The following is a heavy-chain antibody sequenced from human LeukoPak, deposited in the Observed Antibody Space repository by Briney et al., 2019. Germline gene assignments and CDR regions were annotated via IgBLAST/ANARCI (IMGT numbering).Heavy chain of an antibody. CDR1: GYTFTSYY. CDR3: AREEVFADAFDI. D-gene: IGHD3-10*02. V-gene: IGHV1-46*01. CDR2: INPSGGST. J-gene: IGHJ3*02. Sequence: GASVKVSCKASGYTFTSYYMHWVRQAPGQGLEWMGIINPSGGSTSYAQKFQGRVTMTRDMSTSTVYMELSSLRSEDTAVYYCAREEVFADAFDIWGQGTMVTVSS.